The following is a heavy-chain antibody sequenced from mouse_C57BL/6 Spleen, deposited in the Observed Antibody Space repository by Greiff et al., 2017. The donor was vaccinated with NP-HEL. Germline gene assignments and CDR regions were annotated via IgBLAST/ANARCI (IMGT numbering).Heavy chain of an antibody. D-gene: IGHD1-1*01. V-gene: IGHV1-82*01. CDR1: GYAFSSSW. J-gene: IGHJ2*01. CDR2: IYPEDGDT. Sequence: VQLQQSGPELVKPGASVKISCKASGYAFSSSWMNWVKQRPGKGLEWIGRIYPEDGDTNYNGKFKGKATLTADKSSSTAYMQLSSLTSEDSAVYFCARGGITTVVATDFDYWGQGTTLTVSS. CDR3: ARGGITTVVATDFDY.